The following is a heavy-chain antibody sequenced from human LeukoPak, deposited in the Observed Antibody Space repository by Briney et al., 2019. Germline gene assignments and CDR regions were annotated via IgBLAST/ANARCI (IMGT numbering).Heavy chain of an antibody. CDR3: ARDRGSYYIGYYFDY. J-gene: IGHJ4*02. Sequence: PGGSLRLSCVVSGFTFSNYWMHWVRQAPGKGLVWVSRINSDGSSTSYADSVKGRFTISRDNAKNTLYLQMNSLRAEDTAVYYCARDRGSYYIGYYFDYWGQGTLVTVSS. V-gene: IGHV3-74*01. CDR2: INSDGSST. D-gene: IGHD1-26*01. CDR1: GFTFSNYW.